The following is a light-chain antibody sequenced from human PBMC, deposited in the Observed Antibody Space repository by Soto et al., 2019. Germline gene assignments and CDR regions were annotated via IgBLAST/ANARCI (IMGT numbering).Light chain of an antibody. V-gene: IGLV2-14*01. CDR2: EVI. CDR1: SSDVGGYNY. Sequence: SALTQPASVSGSPGQSIAISCTGTSSDVGGYNYVSWYQQHPGKAPKLMIYEVINRPSGVSSRFSGSKSGNTASLTISGLQAEDEADYYCSSYRSGTTLVFGGGTKLTVL. CDR3: SSYRSGTTLV. J-gene: IGLJ3*02.